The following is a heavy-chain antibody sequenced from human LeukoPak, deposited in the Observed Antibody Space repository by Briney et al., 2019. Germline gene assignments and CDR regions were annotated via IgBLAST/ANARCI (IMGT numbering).Heavy chain of an antibody. V-gene: IGHV4-59*01. Sequence: PSETLSLTCTVSGDSISSYYWSWVRQPPGKGLEWVGYIYYSGSTNYNPSLKRRVTISVDTSKNQFSLKLSSVTAADTAVYYCAREENAVFDYWGQGTLVTVSS. CDR3: AREENAVFDY. CDR1: GDSISSYY. J-gene: IGHJ4*02. CDR2: IYYSGST. D-gene: IGHD2-2*01.